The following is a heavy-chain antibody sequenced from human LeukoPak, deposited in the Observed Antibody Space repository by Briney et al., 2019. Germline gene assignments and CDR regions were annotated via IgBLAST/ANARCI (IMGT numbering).Heavy chain of an antibody. CDR1: GGSISSYY. D-gene: IGHD4-17*01. CDR3: ARDLTGDYPDY. CDR2: IYYSGGT. J-gene: IGHJ4*02. Sequence: PSETLSLTCTVSGGSISSYYWSWIRQPPGKGLEWIGYIYYSGGTNYNPSLKSRVTISVDTSKNQFSLKLSSVTAADTAVYYCARDLTGDYPDYWGQGTLVTVSS. V-gene: IGHV4-59*01.